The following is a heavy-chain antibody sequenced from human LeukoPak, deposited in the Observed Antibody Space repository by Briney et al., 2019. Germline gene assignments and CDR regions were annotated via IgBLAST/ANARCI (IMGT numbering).Heavy chain of an antibody. CDR3: ARGGIAAAGTERAVAASFDY. V-gene: IGHV1-2*06. CDR2: LNPNRGDK. J-gene: IGHJ4*02. D-gene: IGHD6-13*01. CDR1: GYTFTGYY. Sequence: GASVKVSCKASGYTFTGYYMHWVRQAPGQGLEWMGRLNPNRGDKKYAQKFQGRVTMTRDTSISTAYMELSRLRSDDTAVYYCARGGIAAAGTERAVAASFDYWGQGTLVTVSS.